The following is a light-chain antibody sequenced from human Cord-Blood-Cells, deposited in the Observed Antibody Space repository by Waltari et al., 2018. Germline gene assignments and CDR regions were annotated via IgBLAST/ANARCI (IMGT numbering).Light chain of an antibody. Sequence: EIVLTQSPGPLSLSPGERATLSCRASQSVSSSYLAWYQQNPGQAPRLLIYGASSRATGIPDRFSGRGAGTDFTLTISRLEPEDFAVYYCQQYGSSPWTFGQGTKVEIK. V-gene: IGKV3-20*01. CDR2: GAS. CDR3: QQYGSSPWT. J-gene: IGKJ1*01. CDR1: QSVSSSY.